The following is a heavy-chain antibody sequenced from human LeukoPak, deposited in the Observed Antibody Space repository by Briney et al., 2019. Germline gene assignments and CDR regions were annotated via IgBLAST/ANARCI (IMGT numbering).Heavy chain of an antibody. Sequence: ASVKVSCKASGYTFTNYDMNWVRQAPGQGLEWMGWINTNTGNPTYAQGFTGRFVFSLDTSVSTAYLQISSLKAEDTAVYFCARLLGGTYYFLNYWGQGTLVTVSS. CDR2: INTNTGNP. CDR1: GYTFTNYD. J-gene: IGHJ4*02. CDR3: ARLLGGTYYFLNY. D-gene: IGHD1-26*01. V-gene: IGHV7-4-1*02.